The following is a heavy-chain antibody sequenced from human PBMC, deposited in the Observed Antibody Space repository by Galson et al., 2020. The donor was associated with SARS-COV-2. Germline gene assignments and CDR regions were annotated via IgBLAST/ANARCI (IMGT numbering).Heavy chain of an antibody. CDR2: NYSDYSEH. D-gene: IGHD2-21*02. CDR1: GYSLNSEW. Sequence: KIGESPKIPRKGPGYSLNSEWIGLVRQMPGKGPEWMGFNYSDYSEHRHRLPFQGQVTMSADKSVRTAYLQWSRLKASDTAIYYCARVTSVTYIVDSWGQGSVVTVSS. J-gene: IGHJ4*02. CDR3: ARVTSVTYIVDS. V-gene: IGHV5-51*01.